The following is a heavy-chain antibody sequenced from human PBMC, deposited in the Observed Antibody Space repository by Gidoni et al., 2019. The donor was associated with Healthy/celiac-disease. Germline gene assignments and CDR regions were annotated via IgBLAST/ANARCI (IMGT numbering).Heavy chain of an antibody. J-gene: IGHJ3*02. D-gene: IGHD3-10*01. CDR3: ARDRGITMVRGVNIAFDI. CDR2: ISSSSSTI. V-gene: IGHV3-48*01. CDR1: GFTFSSDR. Sequence: EVQLVESGGGLVQPGGSLRLSCAASGFTFSSDRMNWVRQAPGKGLGWVSCISSSSSTIYYADSVKGRFTISRDNAKNSLYLQMNSLRAEDTAVYYCARDRGITMVRGVNIAFDIWGQGTMVTVSS.